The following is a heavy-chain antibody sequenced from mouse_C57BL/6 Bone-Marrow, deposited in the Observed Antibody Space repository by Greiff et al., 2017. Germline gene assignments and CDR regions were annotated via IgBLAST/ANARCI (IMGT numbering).Heavy chain of an antibody. CDR2: IWGVGST. CDR3: AIRGVVGNWYFDV. CDR1: GFSLTSYG. V-gene: IGHV2-6*01. Sequence: VQLQESGPGLVAPSPSLSITCTVSGFSLTSYGVDWVRQSPGKGLEWLGVIWGVGSTNYNSALKSSLGTSKDNTKSQVFLKQNSLQTDGTAMYYWAIRGVVGNWYFDVGGTGTAVTVTS. J-gene: IGHJ1*03. D-gene: IGHD1-1*01.